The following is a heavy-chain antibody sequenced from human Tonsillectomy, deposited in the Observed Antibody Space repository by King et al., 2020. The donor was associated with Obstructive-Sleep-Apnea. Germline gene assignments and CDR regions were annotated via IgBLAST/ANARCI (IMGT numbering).Heavy chain of an antibody. J-gene: IGHJ4*02. CDR3: ARNYDFWSGYYQLPCY. CDR2: ISYDGSNK. D-gene: IGHD3-3*01. Sequence: VQLVESGGGVVQPGRSLRLSCAASGFTFSTYVMHWVRQAPGKGLEWVAVISYDGSNKYYADSLKGRFTISRDNSKNTLYLQLNSLRAEDTAVYYCARNYDFWSGYYQLPCYWGQGTLVTVSS. CDR1: GFTFSTYV. V-gene: IGHV3-30*04.